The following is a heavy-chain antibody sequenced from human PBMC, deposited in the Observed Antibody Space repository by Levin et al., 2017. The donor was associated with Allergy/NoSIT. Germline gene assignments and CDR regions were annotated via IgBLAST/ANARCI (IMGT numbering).Heavy chain of an antibody. CDR2: ISGSGGST. V-gene: IGHV3-23*01. Sequence: GESLKISCAASGFTFSSYAMSWVRQAPGKGLEWVSAISGSGGSTYYADPVKGRFTISRDNSKNTLYLQMNSLRAEDTAVYYCAKAPTTVVTLFDYWGQGTLVTVSS. J-gene: IGHJ4*02. CDR1: GFTFSSYA. CDR3: AKAPTTVVTLFDY. D-gene: IGHD4-23*01.